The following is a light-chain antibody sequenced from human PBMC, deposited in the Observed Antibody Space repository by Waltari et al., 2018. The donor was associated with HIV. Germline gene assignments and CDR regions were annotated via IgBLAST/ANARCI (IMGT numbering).Light chain of an antibody. CDR3: CSYAGSSTFL. Sequence: QSALTQPRSVSGSLGQSVTIFCTGTSSVVGGYNHFSWYQQHPGKAPKLMIYDLSKRPSGVPDRFSGSKSGNTASLTISGLQAEDEADYYCCSYAGSSTFLFGTGTKVTVL. J-gene: IGLJ1*01. CDR2: DLS. CDR1: SSVVGGYNH. V-gene: IGLV2-11*01.